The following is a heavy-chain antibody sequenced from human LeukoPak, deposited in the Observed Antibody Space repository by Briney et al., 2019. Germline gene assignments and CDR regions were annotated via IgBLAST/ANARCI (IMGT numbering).Heavy chain of an antibody. CDR1: GGSISSYY. V-gene: IGHV4-59*08. CDR2: IYYSGST. D-gene: IGHD3-3*01. Sequence: SETLSLTCTVSGGSISSYYWSWIRQPPGKGLEWIGYIYYSGSTNYNPSLKSRVTISVDTSKNQFSLKLSSVTAADTAVYYCARLDFEWLPLDVWGQGTTVTVSS. CDR3: ARLDFEWLPLDV. J-gene: IGHJ6*02.